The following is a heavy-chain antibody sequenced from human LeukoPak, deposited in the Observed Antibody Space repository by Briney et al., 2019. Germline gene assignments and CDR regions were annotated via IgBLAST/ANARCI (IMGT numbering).Heavy chain of an antibody. CDR1: GFTFSSYW. Sequence: GGSLRLSCAASGFTFSSYWMSWVRQAPGKGLEWVANIKQDGSEKYYVDSVKGRFTISRDNAKNSLYLQMNSLRADDTAVYYCARDMGGYYDIFEGAWGQGTLVTVSS. D-gene: IGHD3-9*01. CDR2: IKQDGSEK. CDR3: ARDMGGYYDIFEGA. J-gene: IGHJ5*02. V-gene: IGHV3-7*03.